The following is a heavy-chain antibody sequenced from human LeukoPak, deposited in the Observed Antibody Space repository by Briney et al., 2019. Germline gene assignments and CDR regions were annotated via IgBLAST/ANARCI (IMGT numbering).Heavy chain of an antibody. J-gene: IGHJ3*02. CDR3: AKESLEEAAFDI. Sequence: GGSLRLSCAASGFTFTTYWMSWVRQAPGKGLEWVANIKQDGTERYYVDSVKGRFTISRDNSKNTLYLQMNSLRAEDTAVYYCAKESLEEAAFDIWGQGTMVTVSS. CDR2: IKQDGTER. CDR1: GFTFTTYW. V-gene: IGHV3-7*03.